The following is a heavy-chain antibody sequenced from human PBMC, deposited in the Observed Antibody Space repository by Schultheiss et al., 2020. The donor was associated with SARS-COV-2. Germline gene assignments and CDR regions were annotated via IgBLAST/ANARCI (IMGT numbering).Heavy chain of an antibody. J-gene: IGHJ6*02. V-gene: IGHV1-69*06. D-gene: IGHD3-3*01. CDR2: IIPIFGTP. Sequence: SVKVSCKASGYTFTNYGISWVRQAPGQGLEWMGAIIPIFGTPNYAQQFQGRVTITADKSTSTAYMELSSLRSQDTAVYYCARGGLTHSDVWSAYIPDYALDVWGQGTTVTVSS. CDR1: GYTFTNYG. CDR3: ARGGLTHSDVWSAYIPDYALDV.